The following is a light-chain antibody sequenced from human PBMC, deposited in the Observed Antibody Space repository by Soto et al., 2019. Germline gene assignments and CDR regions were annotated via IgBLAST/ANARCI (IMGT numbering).Light chain of an antibody. V-gene: IGLV1-47*01. Sequence: QSVLTQPPSASGTPGQRVTISCSGCSSYIGSKYVYWYQQLPGTAPKLLIYRNDQRPSRISDRFSGSKSGTSASLAISGLRSEDEADYYCAAWDDSLSGYVFGTGTKLTVL. CDR2: RND. CDR1: SSYIGSKY. CDR3: AAWDDSLSGYV. J-gene: IGLJ1*01.